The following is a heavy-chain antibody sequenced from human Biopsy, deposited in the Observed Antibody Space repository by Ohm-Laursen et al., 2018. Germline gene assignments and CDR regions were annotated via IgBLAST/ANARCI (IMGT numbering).Heavy chain of an antibody. J-gene: IGHJ4*02. Sequence: VTLSLTCTVSGGSFTGHYWSWIRQPPGKGLEWIGHISYTGYTSYNASLKSRVTISVDTSRNHFSLRLSSLTTADTAVYYCARGSNDFGGLYFPRWGQGTLLTVSS. D-gene: IGHD4-23*01. CDR3: ARGSNDFGGLYFPR. V-gene: IGHV4-59*11. CDR2: ISYTGYT. CDR1: GGSFTGHY.